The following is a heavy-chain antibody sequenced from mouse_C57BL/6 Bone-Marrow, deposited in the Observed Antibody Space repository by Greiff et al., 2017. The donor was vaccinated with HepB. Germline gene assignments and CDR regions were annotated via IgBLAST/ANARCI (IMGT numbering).Heavy chain of an antibody. V-gene: IGHV1-15*01. CDR2: IDPETGGT. CDR3: TRPYAMDY. CDR1: GYTFTDYE. J-gene: IGHJ4*01. Sequence: VKLVESGAELVRPGASVTLSCKASGYTFTDYEMHWVKQTPVHGLEWIGAIDPETGGTAYNQKFKGKAILTADKSSSTAYMELRSLTSEDSAVYYCTRPYAMDYWGQGTSGTVSS.